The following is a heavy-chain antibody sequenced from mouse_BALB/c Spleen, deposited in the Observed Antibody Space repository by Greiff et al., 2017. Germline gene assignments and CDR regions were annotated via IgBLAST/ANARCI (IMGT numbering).Heavy chain of an antibody. CDR3: ARPDYGSGFAY. Sequence: QVQLQQSGAELARPGASVKLSCKASGYTFTSYWMQWVKQRPGQGLEWIGAIYPGDGDTRYPQKFKGKATLTADKSSSTAYMQLSSLASEDSAVYYCARPDYGSGFAYWGKGTRVTVSA. CDR2: IYPGDGDT. J-gene: IGHJ3*01. CDR1: GYTFTSYW. V-gene: IGHV1-87*01. D-gene: IGHD2-2*01.